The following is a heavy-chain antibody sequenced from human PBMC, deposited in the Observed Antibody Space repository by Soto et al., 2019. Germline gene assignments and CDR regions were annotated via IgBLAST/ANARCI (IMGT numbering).Heavy chain of an antibody. J-gene: IGHJ4*02. V-gene: IGHV3-30-3*01. D-gene: IGHD3-9*01. CDR2: ISYDGSNK. CDR1: GFTFSSYA. CDR3: ARDYLTGYFDY. Sequence: QVQLVESGGGVVQPGRSLRLSCAASGFTFSSYAMHWVRQAPGKGLEWVAVISYDGSNKYYADSVKGRFTISRDNSKNTLYLQMNSLRAEDTAVYYCARDYLTGYFDYWGQGTLVTVSS.